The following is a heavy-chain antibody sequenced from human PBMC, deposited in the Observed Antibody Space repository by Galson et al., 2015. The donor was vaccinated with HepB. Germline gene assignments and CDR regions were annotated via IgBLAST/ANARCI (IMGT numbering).Heavy chain of an antibody. D-gene: IGHD3-3*01. V-gene: IGHV3-33*01. J-gene: IGHJ6*03. Sequence: SLRLSCAASGFTFSSYGMHWVRQAPGKGLEWVAVIWSDGSNKYYADSVKGRFTISRDNSKNTLYLQMNSLRAEDTAVYYCARDPFWSGYYYYYYYMDVWGKGTTVTVSS. CDR2: IWSDGSNK. CDR1: GFTFSSYG. CDR3: ARDPFWSGYYYYYYYMDV.